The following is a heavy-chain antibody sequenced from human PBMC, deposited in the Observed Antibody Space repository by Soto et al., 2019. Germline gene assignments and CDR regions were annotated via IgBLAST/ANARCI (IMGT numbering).Heavy chain of an antibody. V-gene: IGHV1-58*01. CDR2: IVVGSGNT. D-gene: IGHD3-22*01. CDR1: GFTFTSSA. J-gene: IGHJ6*02. Sequence: ASVKVSCKASGFTFTSSAVQWVRQARGQRLEWIGWIVVGSGNTNYAQKFQERVTITRDMSTSTAYMELSSLRSEDTAVYYCAAGYYDSSGYSGFSYYYGMDVWGQGTTVTVSS. CDR3: AAGYYDSSGYSGFSYYYGMDV.